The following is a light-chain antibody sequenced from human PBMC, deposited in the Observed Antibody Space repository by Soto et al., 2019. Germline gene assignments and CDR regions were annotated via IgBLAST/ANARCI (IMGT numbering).Light chain of an antibody. J-gene: IGKJ1*01. Sequence: EIVLTQSPGTLSLSPGERATLSCRASQSVSSNYLAWYQQKPGQAPRLLIYGASTRATGIPDRLSGSGSGTAFTLTISRLEPEDFAVYYCQQYGSSPWTFGQGTKVEIK. CDR1: QSVSSNY. V-gene: IGKV3-20*01. CDR2: GAS. CDR3: QQYGSSPWT.